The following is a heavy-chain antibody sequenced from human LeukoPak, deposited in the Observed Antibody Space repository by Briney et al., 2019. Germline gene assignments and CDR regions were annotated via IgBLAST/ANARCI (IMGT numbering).Heavy chain of an antibody. Sequence: ASVKVSCKVSGYTLTELSMHWVRQAPGKGLEWMGGFDPEDGETIYAQKFQGRVTMTEDTSTDTAYMELGSLRSEDTAVYYCATFRCSSTSCYIGFDYWGQGTLVTVSS. J-gene: IGHJ4*02. CDR3: ATFRCSSTSCYIGFDY. CDR1: GYTLTELS. V-gene: IGHV1-24*01. CDR2: FDPEDGET. D-gene: IGHD2-2*02.